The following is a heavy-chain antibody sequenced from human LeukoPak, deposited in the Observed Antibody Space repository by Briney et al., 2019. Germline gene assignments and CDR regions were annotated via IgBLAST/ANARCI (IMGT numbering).Heavy chain of an antibody. V-gene: IGHV3-23*01. D-gene: IGHD6-19*01. CDR2: VRGSGRST. Sequence: GGSLRLSCAVSGFTFSTYAMTCVPGAPGGGVECVSGVRGSGRSTYYAHSVKSRFTISRDNSKDTLDLQMNSLRAEDAAVYYCAKAGRYSSGWYDYSGQGALGTVSS. CDR1: GFTFSTYA. CDR3: AKAGRYSSGWYDY. J-gene: IGHJ4*02.